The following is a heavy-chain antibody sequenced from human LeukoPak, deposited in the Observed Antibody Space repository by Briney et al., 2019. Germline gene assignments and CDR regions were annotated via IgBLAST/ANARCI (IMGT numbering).Heavy chain of an antibody. CDR1: GFTFSSYE. D-gene: IGHD2-8*01. Sequence: GGSLRLSCAASGFTFSSYEMNWVRQAPGKGLEWVSYISSSGSTIYYADSVKGRFTISGDNAKNSLYLQMNSLRAEDTAVYYCAGSVWDAFDIWGQGTMVTVSS. J-gene: IGHJ3*02. CDR3: AGSVWDAFDI. CDR2: ISSSGSTI. V-gene: IGHV3-48*03.